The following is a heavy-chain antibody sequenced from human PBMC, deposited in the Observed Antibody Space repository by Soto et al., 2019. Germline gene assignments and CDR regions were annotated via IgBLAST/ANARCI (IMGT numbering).Heavy chain of an antibody. CDR1: GFTFDDYA. CDR2: ISWNSGSI. V-gene: IGHV3-9*01. D-gene: IGHD5-12*01. CDR3: ARVVATRKKLDY. Sequence: EVQLVESGGGLVQPGRSLRLSCAASGFTFDDYAMHWVRQAPGKGLEWVSGISWNSGSIGYADSVKGRFTISRDNAKNSLYLQMNSLRAEDTSLYYCARVVATRKKLDYWGQGTLVTVSS. J-gene: IGHJ4*02.